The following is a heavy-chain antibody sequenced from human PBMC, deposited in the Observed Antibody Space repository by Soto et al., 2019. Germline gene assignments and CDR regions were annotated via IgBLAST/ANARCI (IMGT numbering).Heavy chain of an antibody. CDR3: ANRPXXIFGVVTYAFDI. J-gene: IGHJ3*02. CDR2: ISYDGSNK. CDR1: GFTFSRXG. V-gene: IGHV3-30*03. D-gene: IGHD3-3*01. Sequence: QVQLVESGGGVVQPGRSLRLSCAASGFTFSRXGXXXXXXXXXXGLEWVALISYDGSNKYYADSVKGRFTISRDNSKXXXXLXXXXXXXXXXAXYXCANRPXXIFGVVTYAFDIWGQGTMVTVSS.